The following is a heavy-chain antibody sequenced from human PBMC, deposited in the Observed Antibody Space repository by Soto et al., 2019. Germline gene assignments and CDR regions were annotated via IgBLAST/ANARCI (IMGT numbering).Heavy chain of an antibody. CDR1: GFTFTSYY. Sequence: ASVKGSCKASGFTFTSYYIHWVRQAPGQGLEWMGIINPSGGSTSYAQKFQGGVTMTRDTSTSTVYMELSSLRSEDTAVYYCARENPMDIVVVVAATGYFDYWGQGTLVTVSS. D-gene: IGHD2-15*01. CDR2: INPSGGST. V-gene: IGHV1-46*01. CDR3: ARENPMDIVVVVAATGYFDY. J-gene: IGHJ4*02.